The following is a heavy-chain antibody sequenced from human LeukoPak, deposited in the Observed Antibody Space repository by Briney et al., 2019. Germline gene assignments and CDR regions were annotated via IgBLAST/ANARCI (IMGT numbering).Heavy chain of an antibody. V-gene: IGHV4-39*01. D-gene: IGHD3-10*01. J-gene: IGHJ2*01. Sequence: PSETLSLTCTLSGDSISSSDHYWVWIRQSPGKGLEWIGSVSQSGNTYYKSSLKSRVTVSIDTSKNEFSLILTSVTAADTAEYYCARHLYYSASGFWYIDLWGRGTLVIVSP. CDR3: ARHLYYSASGFWYIDL. CDR2: VSQSGNT. CDR1: GDSISSSDHY.